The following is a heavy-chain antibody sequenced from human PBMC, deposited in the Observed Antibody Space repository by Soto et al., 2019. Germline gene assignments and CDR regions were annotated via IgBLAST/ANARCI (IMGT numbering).Heavy chain of an antibody. CDR1: GGSISSIDYF. CDR2: IYHTGTT. CDR3: ARVTPAMQNPVEP. J-gene: IGHJ5*02. V-gene: IGHV4-30-4*01. Sequence: PSETVSLTCSVSGGSISSIDYFWSWIRQPPGKGLEWIGFIYHTGTTYYNPSLRSRVTISIDTSKSQFSMKLNSVTAADTAVYYCARVTPAMQNPVEPWGQGALDT.